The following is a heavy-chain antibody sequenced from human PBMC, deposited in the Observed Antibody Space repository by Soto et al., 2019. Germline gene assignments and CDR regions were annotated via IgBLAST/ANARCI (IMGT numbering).Heavy chain of an antibody. V-gene: IGHV4-30-2*01. J-gene: IGHJ4*02. CDR1: GGSISSGGYS. CDR2: IYHSGST. D-gene: IGHD3-10*01. CDR3: ARGWTSYYFDY. Sequence: SETLSLTCAVSGGSISSGGYSWSWIRQPPGKGLEWIGYIYHSGSTYYNPSLKSRVTISVDRSKNQFSLKLSSVTAADTAVYYCARGWTSYYFDYWGQGTLVTV.